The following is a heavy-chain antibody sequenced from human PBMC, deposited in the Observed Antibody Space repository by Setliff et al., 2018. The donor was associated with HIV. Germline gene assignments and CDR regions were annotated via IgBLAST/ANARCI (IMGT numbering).Heavy chain of an antibody. J-gene: IGHJ4*02. D-gene: IGHD1-26*01. CDR3: ARRVGSYFDY. CDR2: IYTSGST. Sequence: SETLSLTCTVSGGSISSYYWSWIRQPPGKGLEWIGYIYTSGSTNYNPSLKSRVTISVDTSKNQFSLKLSSVTAADTAVYYCARRVGSYFDYWGQGTLVTVSS. V-gene: IGHV4-4*08. CDR1: GGSISSYY.